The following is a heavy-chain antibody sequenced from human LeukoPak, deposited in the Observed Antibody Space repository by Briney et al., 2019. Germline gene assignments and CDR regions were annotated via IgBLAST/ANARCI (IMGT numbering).Heavy chain of an antibody. J-gene: IGHJ4*02. D-gene: IGHD3-22*01. CDR3: AKGGPRSSSGYLDY. Sequence: PGGSLRLSCAASGLTFSNYAMSWVRQAPGKGLEWVSGISASGGSTYYADSVKGRFTISRDNSKNTLYLQMNSLRGEDTAVYYCAKGGPRSSSGYLDYWGQGTLVTVSS. CDR2: ISASGGST. CDR1: GLTFSNYA. V-gene: IGHV3-23*01.